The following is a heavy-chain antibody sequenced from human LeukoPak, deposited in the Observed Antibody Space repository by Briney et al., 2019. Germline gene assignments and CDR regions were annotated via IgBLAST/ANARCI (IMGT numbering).Heavy chain of an antibody. Sequence: SQTLSLTCAFSGDSVSSNSAAWNWIRQSPSRGLEWLGRTYYRSKWYNDYAVSVKSRITINPDTSKNQFSLHLNSVTPKHRAVYYCARQYIINWTLETLDYWGQGTLVTVSS. V-gene: IGHV6-1*01. CDR2: TYYRSKWYN. CDR3: ARQYIINWTLETLDY. D-gene: IGHD1-1*01. J-gene: IGHJ4*02. CDR1: GDSVSSNSAA.